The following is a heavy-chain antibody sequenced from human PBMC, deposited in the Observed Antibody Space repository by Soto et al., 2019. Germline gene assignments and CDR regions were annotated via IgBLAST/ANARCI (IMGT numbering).Heavy chain of an antibody. Sequence: EVQLLESGGGLVQPGGSLRLSCAASGFTFSSHAMSWVRQAPGKGLEWVSAISGSGGSTYYADSVKGRFTISRDNSKNTXXXQMXXLXXXXXXXXXXXXNREYCSSTSCYSVCWGQGTLVTVSS. CDR1: GFTFSSHA. CDR3: XXNREYCSSTSCYSVC. D-gene: IGHD2-2*01. V-gene: IGHV3-23*01. J-gene: IGHJ4*02. CDR2: ISGSGGST.